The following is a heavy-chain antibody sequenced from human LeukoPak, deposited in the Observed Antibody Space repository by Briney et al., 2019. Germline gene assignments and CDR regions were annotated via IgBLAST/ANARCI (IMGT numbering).Heavy chain of an antibody. V-gene: IGHV4-39*01. J-gene: IGHJ5*02. Sequence: SETLSLTCTISGGSISSSIYYWGWIRQSPGKGLEWIGSIYYSGSTYYSPSLKSRVTISVDTSKNQFSLKLSPVTAADTAVYYCARPIPYSSSPWFDPWGQGTLVTVSS. CDR2: IYYSGST. CDR3: ARPIPYSSSPWFDP. CDR1: GGSISSSIYY. D-gene: IGHD6-13*01.